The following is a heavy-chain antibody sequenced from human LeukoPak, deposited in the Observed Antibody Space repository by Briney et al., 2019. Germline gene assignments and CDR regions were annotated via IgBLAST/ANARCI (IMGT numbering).Heavy chain of an antibody. CDR2: TYYRSKWYN. CDR3: ARVVTTGTYYFDY. V-gene: IGHV6-1*01. Sequence: SQTLSLTCAVSGDSVSSNSATWNWIRQSPSRGLEWLGRTYYRSKWYNDYAVSVKSRMTINPDTSKNQFSLQLSSVTPDDTAVYYCARVVTTGTYYFDYWGQGTLVTVSS. CDR1: GDSVSSNSAT. J-gene: IGHJ4*02. D-gene: IGHD1-1*01.